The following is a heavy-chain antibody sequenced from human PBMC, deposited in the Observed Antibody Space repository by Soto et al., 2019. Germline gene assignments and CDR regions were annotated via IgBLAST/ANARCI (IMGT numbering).Heavy chain of an antibody. CDR2: MSHSKGDT. D-gene: IGHD1-26*01. V-gene: IGHV1-8*01. CDR1: GYTFNNYD. J-gene: IGHJ6*02. CDR3: ARGVVGASTGADIMNPSKHHYTMDV. Sequence: ASVKVSCKASGYTFNNYDINWVRRAPGQGLEWMGWMSHSKGDTASPQKFQGRVTMSWNTSINTAYLELSGLTSEDTAVYHCARGVVGASTGADIMNPSKHHYTMDVWGQGTTVTVSS.